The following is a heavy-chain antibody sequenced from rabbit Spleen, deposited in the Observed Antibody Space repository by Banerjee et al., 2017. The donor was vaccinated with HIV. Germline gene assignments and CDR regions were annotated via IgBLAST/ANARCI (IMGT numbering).Heavy chain of an antibody. CDR3: ARDTGSSFSSYGMDL. Sequence: QEQLEESGGDLVKPGASLTLTCTASGFSFRSSDYMCWVRQAPGKGLEWISCIAGSSSDFTYSASWAKGPFTISKTSSTAVTMQMTSLTAADTATYFCARDTGSSFSSYGMDLWGPGTLVTVS. V-gene: IGHV1S45*01. D-gene: IGHD8-1*01. CDR2: IAGSSSDFT. CDR1: GFSFRSSDY. J-gene: IGHJ6*01.